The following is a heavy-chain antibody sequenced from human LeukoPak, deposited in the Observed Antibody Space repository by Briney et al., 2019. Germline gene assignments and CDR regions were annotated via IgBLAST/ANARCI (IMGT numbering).Heavy chain of an antibody. CDR2: IYYSGST. J-gene: IGHJ4*02. CDR3: ATLAARPRSMDY. Sequence: SETLSLTCTVSGGSIKTGGYSWTWIRQPPGKGLEWIGYIYYSGSTNYNPSLKSRVTISVDTSKNQFSLKLSSVTAADTAVYYCATLAARPRSMDYWGQGTLVTVSS. V-gene: IGHV4-61*08. CDR1: GGSIKTGGYS. D-gene: IGHD6-6*01.